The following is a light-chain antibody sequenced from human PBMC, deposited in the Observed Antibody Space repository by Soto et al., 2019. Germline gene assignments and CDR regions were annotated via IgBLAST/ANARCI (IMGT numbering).Light chain of an antibody. Sequence: QSALTQPASVSGSPGQSITISCAGTSADIGAFNYVSWYQHHPGKASKLLIYDVSDRPSGVSTRFSASKSANTASLTISGLQADDEADYYCPSYSTSSALVFGGGTKLNVL. V-gene: IGLV2-14*03. J-gene: IGLJ2*01. CDR2: DVS. CDR3: PSYSTSSALV. CDR1: SADIGAFNY.